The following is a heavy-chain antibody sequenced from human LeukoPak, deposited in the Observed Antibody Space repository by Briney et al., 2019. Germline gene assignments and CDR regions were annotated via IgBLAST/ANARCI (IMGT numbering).Heavy chain of an antibody. D-gene: IGHD3-9*01. V-gene: IGHV3-48*04. Sequence: PGGSLRLSCAASGFTFSSYSMSWVRQAPGKGLEWISYISGSTTTIYYADSVKGRFTISRDNAKNSLYLQMNSLRAEDTAVYYCARDLRYFDWLFPVAYSPRNDYWGQGTLVTVSS. J-gene: IGHJ4*02. CDR3: ARDLRYFDWLFPVAYSPRNDY. CDR1: GFTFSSYS. CDR2: ISGSTTTI.